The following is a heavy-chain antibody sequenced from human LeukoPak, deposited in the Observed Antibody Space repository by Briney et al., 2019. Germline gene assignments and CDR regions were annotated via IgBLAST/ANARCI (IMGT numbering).Heavy chain of an antibody. D-gene: IGHD3-22*01. CDR2: ISGSGGST. Sequence: GGSLRLSCAASGFTFSSNAMSWVRQAPGKGLEWVSAISGSGGSTYYADSVKGRFTISRDNSKNTLYLQMNSLRAEDTAVYYCAKDLNYYDSYYYYGMDVWGQGTTVTVSS. CDR3: AKDLNYYDSYYYYGMDV. V-gene: IGHV3-23*01. CDR1: GFTFSSNA. J-gene: IGHJ6*02.